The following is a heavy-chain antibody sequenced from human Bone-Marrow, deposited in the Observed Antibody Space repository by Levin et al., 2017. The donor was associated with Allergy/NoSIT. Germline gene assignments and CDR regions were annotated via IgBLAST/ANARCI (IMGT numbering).Heavy chain of an antibody. CDR1: GFTFSSYS. D-gene: IGHD5-18*01. V-gene: IGHV3-48*01. CDR2: ISSSSSTI. J-gene: IGHJ4*02. Sequence: GESLKISCAASGFTFSSYSMNWVRQAPGKGLEWVSYISSSSSTIYYADSVKGRFTISRDNAKNSLYLQMNSLRAEDTAVYYCARDRKIQPIDYWGQGTLVTVSS. CDR3: ARDRKIQPIDY.